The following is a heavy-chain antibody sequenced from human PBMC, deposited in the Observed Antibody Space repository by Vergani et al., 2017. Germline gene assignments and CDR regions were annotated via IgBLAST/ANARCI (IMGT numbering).Heavy chain of an antibody. V-gene: IGHV4-34*11. Sequence: QVQLQQWGAGLLKPSETLSLTCAVYGGSFSGYYWSWIRQPPGKGLEWIGYIYYSGSTNYNPSLKSRVTMSVDTSKNQFSRKLSSVTAADTAVYYCARDQNYYDSSVYYSAFDPWGQGTLVTVSS. CDR2: IYYSGST. CDR3: ARDQNYYDSSVYYSAFDP. CDR1: GGSFSGYY. J-gene: IGHJ5*02. D-gene: IGHD3-22*01.